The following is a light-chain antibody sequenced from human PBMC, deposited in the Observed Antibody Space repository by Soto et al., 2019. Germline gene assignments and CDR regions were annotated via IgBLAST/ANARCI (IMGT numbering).Light chain of an antibody. CDR3: QSYDSSNHVV. Sequence: NFMLTQPHSVSESPGKTVTISCTRRSGSISSNYGQWYQQRPGSAPTTVIYEDNQRPSGVPDRFSGSIDSSSNSASLTISGLKTEDEADYYCQSYDSSNHVVFGGGTKLTVL. J-gene: IGLJ2*01. CDR2: EDN. V-gene: IGLV6-57*04. CDR1: SGSISSNY.